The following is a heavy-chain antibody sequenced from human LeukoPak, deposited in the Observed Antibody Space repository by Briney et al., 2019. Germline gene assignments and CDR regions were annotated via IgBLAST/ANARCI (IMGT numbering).Heavy chain of an antibody. V-gene: IGHV1-46*01. J-gene: IGHJ4*02. CDR1: GYTFTSYY. CDR3: AREGGKGYCSSTSCPVTGLDY. Sequence: ASVKVSCKASGYTFTSYYMHWVRQAPGQGLEWVGIINPSGGSTSYAQKFQGRVTMTRGTSTSTVYMELSSLRSEDTAVYYCAREGGKGYCSSTSCPVTGLDYWGQGTLVTVSS. CDR2: INPSGGST. D-gene: IGHD2-2*01.